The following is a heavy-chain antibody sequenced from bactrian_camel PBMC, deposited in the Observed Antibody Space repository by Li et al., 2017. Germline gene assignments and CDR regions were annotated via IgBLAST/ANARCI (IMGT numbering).Heavy chain of an antibody. CDR3: AKGPRSDCYSQSWCSYEHNY. J-gene: IGHJ4*01. CDR1: GFDFSSYY. CDR2: IGSGGDNR. D-gene: IGHD3*01. V-gene: IGHV3S28*01. Sequence: QLVESGGGLVQPGGSLRLSCAASGFDFSSYYMSWVRQAPGKGLEWVSTIGSGGDNRRYADSVKGRFTVSRDDAKNTLYLQLNSLESEDTAMYYRAKGPRSDCYSQSWCSYEHNYWGQGTQVTVS.